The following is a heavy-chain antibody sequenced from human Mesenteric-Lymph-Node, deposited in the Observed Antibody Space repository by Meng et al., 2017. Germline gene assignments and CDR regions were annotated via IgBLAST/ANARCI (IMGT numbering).Heavy chain of an antibody. Sequence: GGSLRLSCTASGFTFSSAWLSWFRQAPGKGLEWVANIKQDGSEKYHVDSVKGRFTISRDNAKNSLFLQMNSLRAEDTAVYYCARGGHWGQGTPVTVSS. CDR2: IKQDGSEK. D-gene: IGHD3-10*01. CDR1: GFTFSSAW. CDR3: ARGGH. V-gene: IGHV3-7*01. J-gene: IGHJ4*02.